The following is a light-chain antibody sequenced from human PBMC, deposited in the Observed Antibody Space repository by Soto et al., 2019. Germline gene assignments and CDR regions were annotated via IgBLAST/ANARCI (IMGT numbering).Light chain of an antibody. CDR1: QSVSSSY. Sequence: EIVLTQSPGTLSLSPGERATLSCRASQSVSSSYLAWYQQNPGQAPRLLIYGASSRATGIPDRFSGSGSGTDFTLTISNLQSEDFAVYFCQQYHNWPPITFGQGTRLEI. CDR2: GAS. J-gene: IGKJ5*01. V-gene: IGKV3-20*01. CDR3: QQYHNWPPIT.